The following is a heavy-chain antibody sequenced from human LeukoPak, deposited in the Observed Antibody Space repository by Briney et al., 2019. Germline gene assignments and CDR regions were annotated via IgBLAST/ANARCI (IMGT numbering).Heavy chain of an antibody. Sequence: GGSLRLSCAASGFTFSSYAMHWVCQAPGKGLEWVAVISYDGSNKYYADSVKGRFTISRDNSKNTLYLQMNSLRAEDTAVYYCATTPTGTTLGYFDYWGQGTLVTVSS. J-gene: IGHJ4*02. V-gene: IGHV3-30-3*01. CDR1: GFTFSSYA. CDR3: ATTPTGTTLGYFDY. CDR2: ISYDGSNK. D-gene: IGHD1-1*01.